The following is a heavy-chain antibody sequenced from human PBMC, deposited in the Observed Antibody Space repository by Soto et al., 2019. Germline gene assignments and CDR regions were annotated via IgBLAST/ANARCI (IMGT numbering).Heavy chain of an antibody. CDR1: GGSFSGYY. V-gene: IGHV4-34*01. CDR3: ARAGIVFYYYYGMDV. D-gene: IGHD2-15*01. Sequence: QVQLQQWGAGLLKPSETLSLTCAVYGGSFSGYYWSWIRQPPGKGLEWIGEINHSGSTNYNPSLKSRVTISVDTSKNQFSLQLSSVTAADTAVYYCARAGIVFYYYYGMDVWGQGTTVTVSS. J-gene: IGHJ6*02. CDR2: INHSGST.